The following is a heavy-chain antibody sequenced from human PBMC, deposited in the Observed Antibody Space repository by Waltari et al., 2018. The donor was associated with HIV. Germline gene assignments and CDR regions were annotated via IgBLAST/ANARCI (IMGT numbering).Heavy chain of an antibody. D-gene: IGHD4-17*01. CDR2: INAGNGNT. Sequence: QVQLVQSGAEVKKPGASVKVSCTASGYTFPMHWVRQAPGQRLEWMGWINAGNGNTRYSDNFQGRITITRDTAASTAYMELRSLRYEDTAVYYCAKGVVGDNYGWYFDLWGRGTLVTVSS. CDR3: AKGVVGDNYGWYFDL. J-gene: IGHJ2*01. V-gene: IGHV1-3*01. CDR1: GYTFP.